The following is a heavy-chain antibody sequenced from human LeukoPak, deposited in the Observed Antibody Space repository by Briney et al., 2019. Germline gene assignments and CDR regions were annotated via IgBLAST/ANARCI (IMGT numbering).Heavy chain of an antibody. J-gene: IGHJ3*02. CDR3: AKGMSSGWYVAFDI. CDR1: GFTFSSYE. V-gene: IGHV3-48*03. D-gene: IGHD6-19*01. CDR2: ISSSGSAF. Sequence: GGSLRLSCAASGFTFSSYEMNWVRQAPGKGLEWVSYISSSGSAFYYADSVKGRFTISRDNAKNSLYLQMNSLRAEDTAVYYCAKGMSSGWYVAFDIWGQGTMVTVSS.